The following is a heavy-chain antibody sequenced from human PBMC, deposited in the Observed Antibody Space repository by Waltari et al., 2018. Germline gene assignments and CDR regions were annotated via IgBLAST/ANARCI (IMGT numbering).Heavy chain of an antibody. V-gene: IGHV3-49*04. CDR2: IRSKPYGETT. Sequence: EGQLVESGGGLVQPGRSLRLSCKGSGFTFSDHDLSWVRQAPGKGLEWVAFIRSKPYGETTEYAASVRGRFTISRDDSENFAYLEMNSLKSEDTALYYCTSGRWLANFDDWGQGALVTVSS. J-gene: IGHJ4*02. CDR3: TSGRWLANFDD. CDR1: GFTFSDHD. D-gene: IGHD6-19*01.